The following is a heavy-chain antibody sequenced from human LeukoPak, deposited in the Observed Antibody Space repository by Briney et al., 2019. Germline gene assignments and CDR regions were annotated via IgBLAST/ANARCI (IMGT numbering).Heavy chain of an antibody. J-gene: IGHJ4*02. CDR3: AREESTIVVVVAATMYYFDY. D-gene: IGHD2-15*01. CDR2: ISSSSSYI. CDR1: GFTFSSYS. Sequence: GGSLRLSCAASGFTFSSYSMNWVRQAPGKGREWVSSISSSSSYIYYADSVKGRFTISRDNAKNSLYLQMNSLRAEDTAVYYCAREESTIVVVVAATMYYFDYWGQGTLVTVSS. V-gene: IGHV3-21*01.